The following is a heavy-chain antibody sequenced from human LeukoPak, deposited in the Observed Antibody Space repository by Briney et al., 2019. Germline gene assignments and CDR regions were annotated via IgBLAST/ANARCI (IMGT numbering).Heavy chain of an antibody. J-gene: IGHJ3*02. Sequence: SGGSLRLSCAASGITFGNNWMHWVRQGPGKGLVWISRINSDGGGAIYADSVKGRFTISRDNAKNSLYLQMNSLRAEDTALYYCAKDPAAVAGTSDDAFDIWGQGTMVTVSS. V-gene: IGHV3-74*01. D-gene: IGHD6-19*01. CDR1: GITFGNNW. CDR3: AKDPAAVAGTSDDAFDI. CDR2: INSDGGGA.